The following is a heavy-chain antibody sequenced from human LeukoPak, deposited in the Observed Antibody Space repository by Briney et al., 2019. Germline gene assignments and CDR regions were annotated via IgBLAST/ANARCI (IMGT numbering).Heavy chain of an antibody. Sequence: PGGSLRLSCAASGFTFSSYGMSWVRQAPGKGLEWVSVISGSGGSTYYAASVKGRFTISRDNSKNTLYLQMNSLRAEDTAVYYCARDGDIVVVVAATLDYWGQGTLVTVSS. J-gene: IGHJ4*02. D-gene: IGHD2-15*01. CDR1: GFTFSSYG. CDR2: ISGSGGST. V-gene: IGHV3-23*01. CDR3: ARDGDIVVVVAATLDY.